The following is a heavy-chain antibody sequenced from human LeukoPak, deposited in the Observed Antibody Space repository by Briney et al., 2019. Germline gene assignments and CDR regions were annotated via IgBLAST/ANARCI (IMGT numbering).Heavy chain of an antibody. CDR2: IKSDGKT. V-gene: IGHV3-74*01. D-gene: IGHD3-22*01. Sequence: GGSLRLSCEASGFTFSRYWMHWGRQAPGNGLVWVSRIKSDGKTNYADSVKGRFTISRDNAKNTVSLQMDSLRAEDTGVYYCARAPSEVGGYYPEYFRHWGQGTLVTVSS. J-gene: IGHJ1*01. CDR3: ARAPSEVGGYYPEYFRH. CDR1: GFTFSRYW.